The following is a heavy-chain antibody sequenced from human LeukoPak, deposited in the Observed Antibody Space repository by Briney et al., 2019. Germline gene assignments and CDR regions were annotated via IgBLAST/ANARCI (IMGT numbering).Heavy chain of an antibody. CDR2: INHSGST. CDR3: ARGTVLCSGGSCYSGAFDI. D-gene: IGHD2-15*01. Sequence: SETLSLTCAVYGGSFSGYYWSWIRHTPGEGLEWIGEINHSGSTNYNPSLKSRVTISVDTSKNQFSLKLSSVTAADTAVYYCARGTVLCSGGSCYSGAFDIWGQGTMVTVSS. V-gene: IGHV4-34*01. J-gene: IGHJ3*02. CDR1: GGSFSGYY.